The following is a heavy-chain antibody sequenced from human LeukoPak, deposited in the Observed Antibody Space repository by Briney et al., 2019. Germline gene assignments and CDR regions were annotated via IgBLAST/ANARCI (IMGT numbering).Heavy chain of an antibody. V-gene: IGHV3-74*01. Sequence: GGSLRLSCTASGFTFSNYWMHWVRQSPGKGLVWVSRIKTDGSSTDYADSVKGRFTISRDNAKNALYLQMNSLRAEDTAVYYCARGVGAVAGNPNDAFDIWGQGTMVTVSS. D-gene: IGHD6-19*01. CDR2: IKTDGSST. J-gene: IGHJ3*02. CDR1: GFTFSNYW. CDR3: ARGVGAVAGNPNDAFDI.